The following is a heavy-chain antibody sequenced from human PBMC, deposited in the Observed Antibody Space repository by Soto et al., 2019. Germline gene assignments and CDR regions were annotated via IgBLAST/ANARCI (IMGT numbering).Heavy chain of an antibody. D-gene: IGHD2-2*01. V-gene: IGHV1-3*01. CDR2: INAGNGNT. Sequence: ASVKVSCKASGYTFTSYAMHWVRQAPGQRLEWMGWINAGNGNTKYSQKFQGRVTITRDTSASTDYMELSSLRSEDTAVYYCAIGFVVPAASRSYYYYGMDVCGKGTTVNAPQ. CDR1: GYTFTSYA. CDR3: AIGFVVPAASRSYYYYGMDV. J-gene: IGHJ6*04.